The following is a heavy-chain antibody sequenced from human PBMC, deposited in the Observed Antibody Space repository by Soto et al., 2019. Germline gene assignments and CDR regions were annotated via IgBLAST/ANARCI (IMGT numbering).Heavy chain of an antibody. CDR2: ISWNSDDR. CDR3: VKKKEFSFDY. CDR1: GFIFDDYA. V-gene: IGHV3-9*01. Sequence: SLILSCAASGFIFDDYAMHWVRQVPGKGLEWVSGISWNSDDRAYADSVKGRFTISRDNAKNALYLQINSLRAEDTAFYYCVKKKEFSFDYWGQATLLTGSS. J-gene: IGHJ4*01.